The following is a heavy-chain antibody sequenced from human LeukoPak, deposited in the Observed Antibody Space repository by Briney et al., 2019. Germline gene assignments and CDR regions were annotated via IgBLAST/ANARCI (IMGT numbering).Heavy chain of an antibody. CDR2: IHYSGST. V-gene: IGHV4-59*01. Sequence: SETLSLTCAVYGGSFNGYYWSWIRQPPGKGLEWIGYIHYSGSTKYKSSLKSRVTISVDTSKNQFSLKLNSVTAADTAVYYCARGKEVITMLRGLKPGYYFDYWGQGTLVTVSS. CDR3: ARGKEVITMLRGLKPGYYFDY. D-gene: IGHD3-10*01. CDR1: GGSFNGYY. J-gene: IGHJ4*02.